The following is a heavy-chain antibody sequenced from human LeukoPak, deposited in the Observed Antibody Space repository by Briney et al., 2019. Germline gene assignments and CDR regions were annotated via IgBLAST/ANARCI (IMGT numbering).Heavy chain of an antibody. CDR3: ARGRSYGFDFDS. D-gene: IGHD5-18*01. V-gene: IGHV4-61*01. CDR2: KYYSGST. J-gene: IGHJ4*02. CDR1: GVSINTCCYY. Sequence: SETLSLTCDVSGVSINTCCYYWTWIRQPPGEGLEWIGYKYYSGSTRYNSSLRSRLTISLDSSKNQFSLRLTSVTAADTAVYYCARGRSYGFDFDSWGPGTLVIVSS.